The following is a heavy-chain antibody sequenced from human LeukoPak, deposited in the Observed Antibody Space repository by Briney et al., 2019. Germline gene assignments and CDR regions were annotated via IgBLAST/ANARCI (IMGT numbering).Heavy chain of an antibody. CDR1: GFTFSSYW. J-gene: IGHJ4*02. CDR3: ARDRDGPDY. CDR2: INSDGSDT. V-gene: IGHV3-74*01. Sequence: PGGSLRLSCAASGFTFSSYWMHWVRRGPGKGVVWVSRINSDGSDTRHADSVNGRFTISRDNAKNMVFLEMNSLRAEDTAVYYCARDRDGPDYWGQGTLVTVSS. D-gene: IGHD5-24*01.